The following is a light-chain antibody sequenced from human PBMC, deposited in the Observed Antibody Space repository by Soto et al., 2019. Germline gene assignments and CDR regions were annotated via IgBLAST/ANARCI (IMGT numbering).Light chain of an antibody. CDR1: QSVSSSY. CDR2: GAS. J-gene: IGKJ3*01. V-gene: IGKV3-20*01. Sequence: EIVLMQSPGTLSLSSGERATLSCRASQSVSSSYLAWYQQKPGQAPRLLIYGASSRATGIPDRFSGSGSGTDFTLSISRLEPEDFALYYCQQYSTSLFTFGPGTKVDIK. CDR3: QQYSTSLFT.